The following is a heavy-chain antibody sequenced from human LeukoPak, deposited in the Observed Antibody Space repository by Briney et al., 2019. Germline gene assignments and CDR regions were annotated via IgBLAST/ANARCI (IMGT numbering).Heavy chain of an antibody. V-gene: IGHV3-30*18. CDR3: AKDSGSYLYYFDY. J-gene: IGHJ4*02. CDR1: GFTFSSYG. D-gene: IGHD1-26*01. CDR2: ISYDGSNK. Sequence: GGSLRLSFSASGFTFSSYGMHWVRQAPGKGLEWVAVISYDGSNKYYADSVQGRFTISRDNSKNTLYLQMNSLRAEDTAVYYCAKDSGSYLYYFDYSGQGTLVTVSS.